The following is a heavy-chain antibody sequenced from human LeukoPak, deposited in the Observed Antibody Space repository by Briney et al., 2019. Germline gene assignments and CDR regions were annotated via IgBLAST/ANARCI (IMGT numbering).Heavy chain of an antibody. CDR3: AGSIAARLDY. J-gene: IGHJ4*02. D-gene: IGHD6-6*01. Sequence: TSETLSLTCAVYGGSFSDYYWGWIRQPPGKGLEWIGEINHSGSTNYNPSLKSRVTISVDTSKNQFSLKLSSVTAADTAVYYCAGSIAARLDYWGQGTLVTVSS. CDR2: INHSGST. CDR1: GGSFSDYY. V-gene: IGHV4-34*01.